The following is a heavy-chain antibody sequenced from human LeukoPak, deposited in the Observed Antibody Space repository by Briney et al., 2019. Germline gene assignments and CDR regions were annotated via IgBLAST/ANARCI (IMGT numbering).Heavy chain of an antibody. CDR3: ARDGGKYYYDSRFDP. V-gene: IGHV1-69*06. J-gene: IGHJ5*02. CDR1: GGTFSSYA. Sequence: SVKVSCKASGGTFSSYAISWVRQAPGQGLEWMGGIIPIFGTANYAQKFQGRVTITADKSTSTAYMELSSLRSEDTAVYYCARDGGKYYYDSRFDPWGQGTLVTVSS. CDR2: IIPIFGTA. D-gene: IGHD3-22*01.